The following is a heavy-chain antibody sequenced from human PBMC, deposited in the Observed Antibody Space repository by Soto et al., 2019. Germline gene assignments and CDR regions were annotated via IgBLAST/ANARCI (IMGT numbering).Heavy chain of an antibody. CDR2: IIPILGIA. CDR3: AREIIRGYYYMDV. V-gene: IGHV1-69*04. D-gene: IGHD3-3*02. CDR1: GYTFTSYT. Sequence: GASVKVSCKASGYTFTSYTISWVRQAPGQGLEWMGRIIPILGIANYAQKFQGRVTITADKSTSTAYMELSSLRSEDTAVYYCAREIIRGYYYMDVWGKGTTVTVSS. J-gene: IGHJ6*03.